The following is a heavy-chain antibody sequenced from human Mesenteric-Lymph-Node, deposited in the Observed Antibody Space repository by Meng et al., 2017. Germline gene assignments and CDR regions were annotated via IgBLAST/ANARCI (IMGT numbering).Heavy chain of an antibody. D-gene: IGHD3-16*01. Sequence: GGSLRLSCAASGFTFSSYWMHWVRQAPGKGLVWASRIHRDGSTTSYADSVKGRFTISRDNSKNTLYLQMNSLRAEDTAVYYCARGGALQGVDYWGQGTLVTVSS. CDR3: ARGGALQGVDY. CDR2: IHRDGSTT. CDR1: GFTFSSYW. J-gene: IGHJ4*02. V-gene: IGHV3-74*01.